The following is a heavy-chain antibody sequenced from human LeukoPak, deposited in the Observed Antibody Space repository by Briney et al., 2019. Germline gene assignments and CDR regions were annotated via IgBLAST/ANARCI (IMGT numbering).Heavy chain of an antibody. D-gene: IGHD2-2*01. CDR2: ISSSSSYI. V-gene: IGHV3-21*01. CDR1: GFTFSSYS. Sequence: GGSLRLSCAASGFTFSSYSMNWVRQAPGKGLEWVSSISSSSSYIYYADSVKGRFTISRDNAKNSLYLQMNSLRAEDTAVYYCARDPTVVVPAAYHDYWGQGTLVTVSS. CDR3: ARDPTVVVPAAYHDY. J-gene: IGHJ4*02.